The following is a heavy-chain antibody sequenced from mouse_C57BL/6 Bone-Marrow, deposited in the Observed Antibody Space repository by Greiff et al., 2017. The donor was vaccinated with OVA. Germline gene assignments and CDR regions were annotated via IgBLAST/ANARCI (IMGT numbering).Heavy chain of an antibody. D-gene: IGHD2-12*01. V-gene: IGHV1-55*01. CDR2: IYPGSGST. Sequence: QVQLKQPGAELVKPGASVKMSCKASGYTFTSYWITWVKQRPGQGLEWIGDIYPGSGSTNYNEKFKSKATLTVDTSSSTAYMQLSSLTSDDSAVYYCASLDYRYFDVWGTGTTVTVSS. CDR1: GYTFTSYW. CDR3: ASLDYRYFDV. J-gene: IGHJ1*03.